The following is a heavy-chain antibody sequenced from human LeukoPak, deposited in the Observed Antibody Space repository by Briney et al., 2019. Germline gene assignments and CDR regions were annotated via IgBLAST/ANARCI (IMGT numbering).Heavy chain of an antibody. D-gene: IGHD5-18*01. V-gene: IGHV4-39*07. CDR1: GGSISSSSDY. CDR2: VDYRGST. Sequence: PSETLSLTCTVSGGSISSSSDYWGWIRQPPGKGLEWIGSVDYRGSTYYNPSLKSRVTISVQTSKNQFSLNLSSVTAADTAVYYCARDRGFSYGFDSWGRGTLVTVSP. J-gene: IGHJ4*02. CDR3: ARDRGFSYGFDS.